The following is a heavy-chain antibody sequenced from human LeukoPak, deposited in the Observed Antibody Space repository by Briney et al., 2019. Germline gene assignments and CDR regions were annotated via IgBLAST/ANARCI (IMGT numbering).Heavy chain of an antibody. V-gene: IGHV3-7*01. CDR1: GFTFSSYW. Sequence: GGSLRLSCAASGFTFSSYWMSRVRQAPGKGLEWVANIKQDGSEKYYVDSVKGRFTISRDNAKNSLYLQMNSLRAEDTAVYYCAREDDYYDSSGYSPYFDYWGQGTLVTVSS. D-gene: IGHD3-22*01. CDR3: AREDDYYDSSGYSPYFDY. CDR2: IKQDGSEK. J-gene: IGHJ4*02.